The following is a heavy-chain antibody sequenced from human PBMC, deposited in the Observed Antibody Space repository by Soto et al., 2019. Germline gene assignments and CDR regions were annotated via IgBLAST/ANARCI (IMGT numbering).Heavy chain of an antibody. D-gene: IGHD2-8*02. V-gene: IGHV4-30-4*01. Sequence: PSETLSLTCTVSGGSISSGDYYWSWIRQPPGKGLEWIGYIYYSGSTYYNPSLKSRVTISVDTSKNQFSLKLSSVTAADTAVYYCARDTGGGNPFDYWGQGTLVTFYS. CDR3: ARDTGGGNPFDY. CDR2: IYYSGST. J-gene: IGHJ4*02. CDR1: GGSISSGDYY.